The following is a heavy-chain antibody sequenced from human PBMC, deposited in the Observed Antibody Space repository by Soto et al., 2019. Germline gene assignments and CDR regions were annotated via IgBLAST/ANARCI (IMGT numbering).Heavy chain of an antibody. J-gene: IGHJ4*02. Sequence: QVQLQESGPGLVKPSGTLSLTCAVSGGSISSSNWWSWVRQPPGKGREWIGEIYHSGSTNYNPSLKSRVTISVDKSKNQFSRKLSSVTAADTAVYYCARIDYYGSGSKTIDYWGQGTLVTVSS. V-gene: IGHV4-4*02. CDR2: IYHSGST. CDR1: GGSISSSNW. D-gene: IGHD3-10*01. CDR3: ARIDYYGSGSKTIDY.